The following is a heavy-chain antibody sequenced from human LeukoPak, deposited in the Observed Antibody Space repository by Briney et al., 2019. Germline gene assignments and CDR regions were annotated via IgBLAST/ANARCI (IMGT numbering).Heavy chain of an antibody. CDR1: GYSISSGYY. V-gene: IGHV4-38-2*02. J-gene: IGHJ4*02. CDR2: IYHSGGT. CDR3: AREYCSSTSCYLFDY. D-gene: IGHD2-2*01. Sequence: SSETLSLTCTVSGYSISSGYYWGWIRQPPGKGLEWIGSIYHSGGTYYNPSLKSRVTISVDTSKNQFSPKLSSVTAADTAVYYCAREYCSSTSCYLFDYWGQGTLVTVSS.